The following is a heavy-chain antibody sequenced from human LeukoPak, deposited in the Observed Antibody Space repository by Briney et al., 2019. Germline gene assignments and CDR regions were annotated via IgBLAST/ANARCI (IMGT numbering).Heavy chain of an antibody. Sequence: ASVKVSCKVSGYTLTELPMHWVRQAPGKGLEWMGGFDPEDGETIYAQKFQGRVTMTEDTSTDTAYMELSSLRSEDTAVYYCATDLFLNYGDYPWGQGTLVTVSS. CDR2: FDPEDGET. CDR1: GYTLTELP. J-gene: IGHJ5*02. CDR3: ATDLFLNYGDYP. V-gene: IGHV1-24*01. D-gene: IGHD4-17*01.